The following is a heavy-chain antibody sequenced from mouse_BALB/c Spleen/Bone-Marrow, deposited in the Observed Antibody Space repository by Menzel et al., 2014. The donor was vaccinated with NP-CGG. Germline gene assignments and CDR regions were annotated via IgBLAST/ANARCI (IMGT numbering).Heavy chain of an antibody. CDR2: INSNGGST. V-gene: IGHV5-6-3*01. J-gene: IGHJ3*01. CDR1: GFTFSSYG. Sequence: DVHLVESGGGLVQPGGSLKLSCAASGFTFSSYGMSWVRQTPDKRLELVATINSNGGSTYYPDSVKGRFTISRDNTKNTLYLQISSLKSEDAAMLYCARKSEVRRTAWFAYWGQGTLVTVSA. CDR3: ARKSEVRRTAWFAY. D-gene: IGHD1-3*01.